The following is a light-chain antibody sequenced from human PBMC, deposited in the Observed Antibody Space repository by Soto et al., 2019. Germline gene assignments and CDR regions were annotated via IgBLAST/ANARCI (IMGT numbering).Light chain of an antibody. CDR1: SSDVGGYNY. J-gene: IGLJ2*01. CDR3: SSYTIVSTLV. Sequence: QSVLTQPASVSGSPGQSITISCTGTSSDVGGYNYVSWYQQHPGKAPKLMIYDVNHRPSGVSIRFSGSKSANTASLTISGLQTEDEADYYCSSYTIVSTLVFGGGTKLTVL. CDR2: DVN. V-gene: IGLV2-14*03.